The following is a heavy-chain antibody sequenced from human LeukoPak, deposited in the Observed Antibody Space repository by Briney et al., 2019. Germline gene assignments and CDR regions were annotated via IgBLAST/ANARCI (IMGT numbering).Heavy chain of an antibody. Sequence: GESLKISCKGSGYSFTSYWIGWVRQMPGKGLEWMEIIYPGDSDTRYSPSFQGQVTISADKSISTAYLQWSSLKASDTAMYYCAREPDHCSSTSCYNQNYYYYGMDVWGQGTTVTVSS. D-gene: IGHD2-2*02. CDR3: AREPDHCSSTSCYNQNYYYYGMDV. CDR1: GYSFTSYW. CDR2: IYPGDSDT. J-gene: IGHJ6*02. V-gene: IGHV5-51*01.